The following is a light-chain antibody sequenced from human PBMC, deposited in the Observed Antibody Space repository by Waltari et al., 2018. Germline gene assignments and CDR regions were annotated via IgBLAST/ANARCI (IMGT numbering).Light chain of an antibody. CDR2: DVN. CDR1: SRTVVRYKY. J-gene: IGLJ2*01. CDR3: SSYTADTTRV. Sequence: SPLTKPASVSGSPEQSIPISCSGPSRTVVRYKYSPWFQQLPGKAPKLMIYDVNNRPSGVSTRFSGSKSGNTASLTISGLQAEDEADYYCSSYTADTTRVFGGGTKLTVL. V-gene: IGLV2-14*03.